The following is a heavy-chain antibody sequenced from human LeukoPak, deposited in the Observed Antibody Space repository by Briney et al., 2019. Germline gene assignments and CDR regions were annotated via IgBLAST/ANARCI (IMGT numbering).Heavy chain of an antibody. Sequence: MPSQTLSLTCTVSGGSISSGSYYWSWIRQPAGRGLEWIGRIYTSGSTNYNPSLKSRVTRSVDTSKNQFSLKLSSVTAADTAVYYCARGCSSSWTTYYFDYWGQGTLVTVSS. CDR1: GGSISSGSYY. J-gene: IGHJ4*02. CDR2: IYTSGST. CDR3: ARGCSSSWTTYYFDY. D-gene: IGHD6-13*01. V-gene: IGHV4-61*02.